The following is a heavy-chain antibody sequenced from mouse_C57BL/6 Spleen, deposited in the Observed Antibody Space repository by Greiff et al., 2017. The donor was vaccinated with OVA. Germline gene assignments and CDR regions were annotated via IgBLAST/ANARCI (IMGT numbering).Heavy chain of an antibody. Sequence: QVQLKESGAELVRPGASVTLSCKASGYTFTDYEMHWVKQTPGHGLEWIGAIDPETGGTAYNQKFKGKAILTADKSSSTAYMELRSLTSEDSAVYYCTRYGNYGYFDVWGTGTTVTVSS. CDR2: IDPETGGT. V-gene: IGHV1-15*01. D-gene: IGHD2-1*01. J-gene: IGHJ1*03. CDR3: TRYGNYGYFDV. CDR1: GYTFTDYE.